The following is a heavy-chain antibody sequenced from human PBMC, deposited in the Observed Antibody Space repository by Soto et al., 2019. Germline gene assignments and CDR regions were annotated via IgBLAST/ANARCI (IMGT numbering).Heavy chain of an antibody. D-gene: IGHD4-4*01. Sequence: EVQLVESGGGLVQPGGSLKLSCAASGFSFRDSAIHWVRQASGKGLEWVGRTRSKAHSYATAFAASVKGRFTISRDDSKNTVYLQMNSLKTEDTAVYYCTRHTVDYWGQGTLVTVSS. CDR2: TRSKAHSYAT. CDR3: TRHTVDY. CDR1: GFSFRDSA. J-gene: IGHJ4*02. V-gene: IGHV3-73*02.